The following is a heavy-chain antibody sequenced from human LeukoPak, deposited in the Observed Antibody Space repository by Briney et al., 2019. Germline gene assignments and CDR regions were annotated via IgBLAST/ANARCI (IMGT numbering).Heavy chain of an antibody. V-gene: IGHV4-38-2*02. Sequence: SETLSLTCTVSGYSISSGYYWGWIRQPPGKGLEWIGSIYHSGSTYYNPSLKSRVTISVDTSKNQFSLKLSSVTAADTAVYYCARVVGEIDYWGQGTLVTVPS. CDR3: ARVVGEIDY. J-gene: IGHJ4*02. CDR2: IYHSGST. CDR1: GYSISSGYY.